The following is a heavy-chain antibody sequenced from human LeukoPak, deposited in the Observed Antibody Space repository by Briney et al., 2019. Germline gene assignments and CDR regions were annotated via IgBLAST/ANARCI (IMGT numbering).Heavy chain of an antibody. CDR3: ARRSLGPGITGTTSYMDV. CDR1: GGSISSYY. J-gene: IGHJ6*03. Sequence: SETLSLTCTVSGGSISSYYWSWIRQPPGKGPEWIGYIYTSGSTNYNPSLKSRVTISVDTSKNQFSLKLSSVTAADTAVYYCARRSLGPGITGTTSYMDVWGKGTTVTVSS. D-gene: IGHD1-7*01. V-gene: IGHV4-4*09. CDR2: IYTSGST.